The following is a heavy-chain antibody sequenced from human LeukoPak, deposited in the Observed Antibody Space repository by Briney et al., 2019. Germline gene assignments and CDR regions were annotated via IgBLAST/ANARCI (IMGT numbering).Heavy chain of an antibody. V-gene: IGHV3-30*02. D-gene: IGHD6-13*01. Sequence: GGSLRLSCAASGFIFGSYGMHSVRQAPGKGLEWVAFIRYDGSIKYYADSVKGRFTISRDNSKNTLYLQMDSLRAEDTAVYYCAKAYSSSWRYMDVWGKGTTVTVSS. J-gene: IGHJ6*03. CDR2: IRYDGSIK. CDR3: AKAYSSSWRYMDV. CDR1: GFIFGSYG.